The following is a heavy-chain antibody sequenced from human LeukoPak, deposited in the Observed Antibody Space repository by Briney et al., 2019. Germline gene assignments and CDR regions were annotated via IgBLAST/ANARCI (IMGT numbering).Heavy chain of an antibody. V-gene: IGHV3-9*03. J-gene: IGHJ4*02. CDR1: GFTFDDYA. CDR3: AKDMRSSIAALGSFDY. Sequence: PGRSLRLSCAASGFTFDDYAMYWVRQAPGKGLEWVSGISWNSGYIGYADSVKGRFTISRDNAKNSLYLQMNSLRAEDMALYYCAKDMRSSIAALGSFDYWGQGTLVTVSS. CDR2: ISWNSGYI. D-gene: IGHD6-6*01.